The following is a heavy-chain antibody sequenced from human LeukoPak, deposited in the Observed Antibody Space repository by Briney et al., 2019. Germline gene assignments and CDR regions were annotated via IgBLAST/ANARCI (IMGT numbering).Heavy chain of an antibody. V-gene: IGHV3-11*01. CDR1: GFTFSDYY. D-gene: IGHD6-19*01. CDR3: AVTVAARSDYFQH. J-gene: IGHJ1*01. CDR2: ISSSGSAI. Sequence: GGSLRLSCAASGFTFSDYYMSWIRQAPGKGLEWVSYISSSGSAIYYADSVKGRFTISRDNAKNSLYLQMNSLRAEDTAVYYCAVTVAARSDYFQHWGQGTLVTVSS.